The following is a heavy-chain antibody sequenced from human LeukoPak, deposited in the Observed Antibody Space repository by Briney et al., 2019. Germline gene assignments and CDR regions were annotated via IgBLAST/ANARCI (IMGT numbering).Heavy chain of an antibody. CDR1: GGSISTYY. CDR2: VYYSGST. Sequence: PSETLSLTCTVSGGSISTYYWSWIRQPPGKGLEWIGYVYYSGSTKYNPALKSRVTISKDSSKNQFSLKLSSVTAADTAVYYCARVSRDGYNYDYWGQGTLVTVSS. CDR3: ARVSRDGYNYDY. D-gene: IGHD5-24*01. V-gene: IGHV4-59*12. J-gene: IGHJ4*02.